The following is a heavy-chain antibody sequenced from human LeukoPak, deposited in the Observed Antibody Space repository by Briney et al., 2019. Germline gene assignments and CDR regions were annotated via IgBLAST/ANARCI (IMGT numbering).Heavy chain of an antibody. J-gene: IGHJ4*02. CDR3: ARGDIVVIITPDFDY. CDR2: INPNSGDT. Sequence: ASVKVSCKASVYTFTGYYMHWVRQAPGQGLEWMGWINPNSGDTNYAQKFQGRVTMTRDTSINTAYMELSRLRSDDTAMYYCARGDIVVIITPDFDYWGQGTLVTVSS. D-gene: IGHD3-22*01. CDR1: VYTFTGYY. V-gene: IGHV1-2*02.